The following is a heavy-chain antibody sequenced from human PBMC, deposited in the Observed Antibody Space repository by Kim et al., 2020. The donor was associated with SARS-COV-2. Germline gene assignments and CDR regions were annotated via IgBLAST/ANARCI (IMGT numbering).Heavy chain of an antibody. CDR3: AKDMGWLQSGGFDY. D-gene: IGHD5-12*01. V-gene: IGHV3-43*02. CDR1: GFTFDDYA. J-gene: IGHJ4*02. CDR2: ISGDGGST. Sequence: GGSLRLSCAASGFTFDDYAMHWVRQAPGKGLEWVSLISGDGGSTYYADSVKGRFTISRDNSKNSLYLQMNSLRTEDTALYYCAKDMGWLQSGGFDYWGQGTLVTVSS.